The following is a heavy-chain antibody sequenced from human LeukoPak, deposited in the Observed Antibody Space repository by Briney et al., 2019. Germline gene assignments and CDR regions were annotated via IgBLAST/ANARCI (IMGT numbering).Heavy chain of an antibody. Sequence: PGGSLRLSCAASGFTFSSYSMNWVRQAPGKGLEWVSYISSSSTIYYADSVKGRFTISRDNAKNSLYLQMNSLIADDTDIYHCVHAAYYWNPGSTWGQGTLVTVSS. D-gene: IGHD1-20*01. CDR3: VHAAYYWNPGST. J-gene: IGHJ5*02. V-gene: IGHV3-48*01. CDR2: ISSSSTI. CDR1: GFTFSSYS.